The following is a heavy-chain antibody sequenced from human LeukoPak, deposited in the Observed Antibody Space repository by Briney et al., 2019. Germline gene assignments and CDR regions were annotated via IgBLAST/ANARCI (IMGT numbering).Heavy chain of an antibody. V-gene: IGHV1-24*01. CDR2: LDAEDGKT. J-gene: IGHJ6*02. CDR1: GYSLTDLS. CDR3: ANSGYYGYYHYGMDV. Sequence: ASVKVSCKVSGYSLTDLSMRWVRQTPGKGLEWLGGLDAEDGKTVYAQKFQGRVTMTEDTSTDTAYMELGSLTSDDTAVYYCANSGYYGYYHYGMDVWGQGTTVTVSS. D-gene: IGHD3-3*01.